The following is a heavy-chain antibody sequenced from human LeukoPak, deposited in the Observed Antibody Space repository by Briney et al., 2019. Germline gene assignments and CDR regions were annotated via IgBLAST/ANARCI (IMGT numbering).Heavy chain of an antibody. D-gene: IGHD3-10*01. V-gene: IGHV4-34*01. Sequence: SETLSLTCAVYGGSFSGYYWSWIRQPPGKGLEWIGEINHSGSTNYNPSLKSRVTISVDTSKNQFSLKLSSVTAADTAVYYCARGGEVRGVAPYYMDVWGKGTTVTVSS. CDR2: INHSGST. J-gene: IGHJ6*03. CDR1: GGSFSGYY. CDR3: ARGGEVRGVAPYYMDV.